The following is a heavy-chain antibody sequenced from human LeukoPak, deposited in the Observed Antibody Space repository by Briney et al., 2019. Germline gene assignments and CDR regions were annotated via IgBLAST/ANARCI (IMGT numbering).Heavy chain of an antibody. D-gene: IGHD5-24*01. CDR1: GGSISSSSYY. CDR3: ARKGDGYNLPPYNWFDP. CDR2: IYHSGST. V-gene: IGHV4-39*07. J-gene: IGHJ5*02. Sequence: SETLSLTCTVSGGSISSSSYYWGWIRQPPGKGLEWIGEIYHSGSTNYNPSLKSRVTISVDKSKNQFSPKLSSVTAADTAVYYCARKGDGYNLPPYNWFDPWGQGTLVTVSS.